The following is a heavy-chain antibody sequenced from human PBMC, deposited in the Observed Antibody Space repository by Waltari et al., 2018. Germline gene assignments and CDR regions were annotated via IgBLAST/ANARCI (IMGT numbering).Heavy chain of an antibody. CDR3: ARGIAAAGGGWFDP. D-gene: IGHD6-13*01. CDR1: GGSISSSSYY. J-gene: IGHJ5*02. Sequence: QLQLQESGPGLVKPSETLSLTCTVSGGSISSSSYYWGWIRQPSGKGLEWIGSIYYSGSTYYNPSLKSRVTISVDTSKNQFSLKLSSVTAADTAVYYCARGIAAAGGGWFDPWGQGTLVTVSS. V-gene: IGHV4-39*01. CDR2: IYYSGST.